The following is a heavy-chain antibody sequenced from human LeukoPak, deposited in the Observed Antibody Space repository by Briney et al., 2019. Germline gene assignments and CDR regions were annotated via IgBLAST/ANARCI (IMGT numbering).Heavy chain of an antibody. D-gene: IGHD3-22*01. V-gene: IGHV1-18*01. J-gene: IGHJ4*02. CDR2: ISTYNGNT. CDR3: AREDTSGYFDY. CDR1: GYIFSDYG. Sequence: ASVKVACKASGYIFSDYGFAWVRQAPGQGLEWMGWISTYNGNTKYARMLQGRVTMATDTSTSTAFLELRSLRSDDTAVYYCAREDTSGYFDYWGQGTLVTVSS.